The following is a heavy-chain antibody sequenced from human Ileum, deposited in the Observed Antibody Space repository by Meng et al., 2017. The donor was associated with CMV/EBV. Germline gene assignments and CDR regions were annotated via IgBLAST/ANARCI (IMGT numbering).Heavy chain of an antibody. D-gene: IGHD2-21*02. CDR1: GYSFTTYG. V-gene: IGHV1-18*01. CDR3: TRFRRRTAIQY. J-gene: IGHJ4*02. CDR2: IAAYNGNT. Sequence: QVQLVQSGAEVKTPGASLKASCKASGYSFTTYGVSWVRQAPGQGLEWLGWIAAYNGNTNYAQNFQGRVTMTTDPSTGTAYMELRSLRSDDTAVYYCTRFRRRTAIQYWGQGTLVTVSS.